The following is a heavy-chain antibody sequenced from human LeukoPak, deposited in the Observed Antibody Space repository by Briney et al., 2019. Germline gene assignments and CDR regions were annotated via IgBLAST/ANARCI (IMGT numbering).Heavy chain of an antibody. Sequence: GESLKISCKGSGYSFTSYWIGWVRQKPGKGLEWIGIIYPGDSDTSYSPSFQGQVTISADKSISTAYLQWSSLKASDTAMYYCASRSSGWYDAFDIWGQGTMVTVSS. J-gene: IGHJ3*02. D-gene: IGHD6-19*01. CDR2: IYPGDSDT. CDR1: GYSFTSYW. V-gene: IGHV5-51*01. CDR3: ASRSSGWYDAFDI.